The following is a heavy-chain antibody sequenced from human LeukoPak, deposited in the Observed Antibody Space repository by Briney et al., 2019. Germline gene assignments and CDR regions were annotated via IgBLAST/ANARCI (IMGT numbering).Heavy chain of an antibody. CDR1: GFTFNYAW. CDR2: ISYDGSNK. V-gene: IGHV3-30-3*01. Sequence: GGSLRLSCAASGFTFNYAWMSWVRQVPGKGLEWVAVISYDGSNKYYADSVKGRFTISRDNSKNTLYLQMNSLRAEDTAVYYCASALTMVRGVISDYWGQGTLVAVSS. J-gene: IGHJ4*02. D-gene: IGHD3-10*01. CDR3: ASALTMVRGVISDY.